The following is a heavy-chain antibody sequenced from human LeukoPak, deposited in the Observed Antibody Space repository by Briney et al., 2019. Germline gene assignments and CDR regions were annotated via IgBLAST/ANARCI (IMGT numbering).Heavy chain of an antibody. CDR3: ARSITMIVDWFDP. Sequence: GGSLRLSCAASGFTFSDYYMSWIRQAPGKGLEWISYISSSGSTTVYADSVKGRFTISRDNAKNSLYLQMNSLRAEDTAVYFCARSITMIVDWFDPWGQGTLVTVSS. CDR2: ISSSGSTT. V-gene: IGHV3-11*04. CDR1: GFTFSDYY. D-gene: IGHD3-22*01. J-gene: IGHJ5*02.